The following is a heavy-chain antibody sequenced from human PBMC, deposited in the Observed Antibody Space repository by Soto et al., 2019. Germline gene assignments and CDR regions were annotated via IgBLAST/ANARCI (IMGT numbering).Heavy chain of an antibody. V-gene: IGHV3-21*01. Sequence: PGGSLRLSCAPSGFTFSTYSMNWVRQAPGKGLEWVSSISSSGSYIYYADSVKGRFTISRDNAKNSLYLQMNSLRAEDTAVYYCARYDSSGYYWPYYYYGMDLWGQGTTVTVSS. CDR1: GFTFSTYS. D-gene: IGHD3-22*01. J-gene: IGHJ6*02. CDR2: ISSSGSYI. CDR3: ARYDSSGYYWPYYYYGMDL.